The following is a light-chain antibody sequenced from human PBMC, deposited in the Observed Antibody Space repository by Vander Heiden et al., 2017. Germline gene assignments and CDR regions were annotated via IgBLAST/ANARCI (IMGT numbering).Light chain of an antibody. Sequence: SYVLSQPPSVSVAPGQTASIICGGRDIASKSVQWYQQRPGQAPLLVVYDDNDRPSGIPERFSGSNSGNTATLIITGVEAGDEGDYFCQVWDGGSDLLVVFGGGTKLTVL. V-gene: IGLV3-21*02. CDR1: DIASKS. J-gene: IGLJ2*01. CDR2: DDN. CDR3: QVWDGGSDLLVV.